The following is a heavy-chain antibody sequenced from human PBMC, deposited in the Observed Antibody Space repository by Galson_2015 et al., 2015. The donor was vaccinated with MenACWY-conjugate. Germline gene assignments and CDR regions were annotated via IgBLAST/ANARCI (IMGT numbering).Heavy chain of an antibody. J-gene: IGHJ4*02. CDR1: GFTFSSYG. V-gene: IGHV3-30*03. D-gene: IGHD2-8*02. CDR2: ISYDGSNK. CDR3: ARKTWSDY. Sequence: SLRLSCAASGFTFSSYGMHWVRQAPGKGLEWVAVISYDGSNKYYADSVKGRFTISRDNSKNTLYLQMNSLRAEDTAVYYCARKTWSDYWGQGTLVTVSS.